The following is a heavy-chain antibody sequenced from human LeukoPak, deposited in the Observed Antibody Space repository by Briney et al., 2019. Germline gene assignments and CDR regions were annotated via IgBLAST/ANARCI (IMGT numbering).Heavy chain of an antibody. D-gene: IGHD4-23*01. Sequence: SGGSLRLSCAASGFSFSDYYMSWILQAPGKGLEWLSYISSDGTTIQYADSVKGRFTISRDNDKNSLYLQMNSLRAEDTAVYYCAREERLRWTAYWGQGTPVTVSS. CDR3: AREERLRWTAY. J-gene: IGHJ4*02. CDR1: GFSFSDYY. CDR2: ISSDGTTI. V-gene: IGHV3-11*01.